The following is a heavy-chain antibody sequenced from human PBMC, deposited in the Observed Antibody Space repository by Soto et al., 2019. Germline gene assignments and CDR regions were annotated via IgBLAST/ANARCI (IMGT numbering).Heavy chain of an antibody. CDR1: GYTFTSYA. CDR3: ARVGYYYDSSGYYLSFDY. D-gene: IGHD3-22*01. CDR2: MNPNSGNT. J-gene: IGHJ4*02. V-gene: IGHV1-8*02. Sequence: ASVKVSCKASGYTFTSYAMHWVRQAPGQRLEWMGWMNPNSGNTGYAQKFQGRVTMTRNTSISTAYMELSSLRSEDTAVYYCARVGYYYDSSGYYLSFDYWGQGTLVTVSS.